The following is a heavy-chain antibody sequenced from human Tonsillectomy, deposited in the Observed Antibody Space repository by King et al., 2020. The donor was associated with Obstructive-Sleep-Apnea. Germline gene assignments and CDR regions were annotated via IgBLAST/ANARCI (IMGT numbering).Heavy chain of an antibody. CDR3: ARGPYYYDSSGYYRSYWYFDL. Sequence: QLVQSGAEVKKPGASVKVSCKASGYTFTSYGISWVRQAPGQGLEWMGWISAYNGNTNYAQKLQGRVTMTTDTSTSTAYMELRSLRSDDTAGYYCARGPYYYDSSGYYRSYWYFDLWGRGTLVTVSS. V-gene: IGHV1-18*01. CDR2: ISAYNGNT. J-gene: IGHJ2*01. D-gene: IGHD3-22*01. CDR1: GYTFTSYG.